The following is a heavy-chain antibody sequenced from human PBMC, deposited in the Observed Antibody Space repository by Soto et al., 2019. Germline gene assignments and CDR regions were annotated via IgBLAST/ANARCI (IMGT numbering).Heavy chain of an antibody. Sequence: EVQLVESGGGLVQPGGSLKLSCAASGFTFSGSAMHWVRQASGKGLEWVGRIRSKANSYATAYAASVKGRFNISRDDSKNTAYLQVNSLKTGDTAVYYCTRHNSIERGIAGACIWFDPWGQGTLVTVSS. CDR1: GFTFSGSA. J-gene: IGHJ5*02. CDR3: TRHNSIERGIAGACIWFDP. D-gene: IGHD6-13*01. CDR2: IRSKANSYAT. V-gene: IGHV3-73*01.